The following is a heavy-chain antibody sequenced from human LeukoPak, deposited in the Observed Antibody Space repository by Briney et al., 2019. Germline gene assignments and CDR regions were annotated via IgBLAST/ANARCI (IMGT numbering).Heavy chain of an antibody. D-gene: IGHD3-3*01. CDR2: IYSGGST. CDR1: GFTVSSNY. CDR3: AGDLWSGYVNWFDP. Sequence: PGGSLRLSCAASGFTVSSNYMSWVRQAPGKGLEWVSVIYSGGSTYYADSVKGRFTISRDNSKNTLYLQMNSLRAEDTAVYYCAGDLWSGYVNWFDPWGQGTLVTASS. J-gene: IGHJ5*02. V-gene: IGHV3-66*02.